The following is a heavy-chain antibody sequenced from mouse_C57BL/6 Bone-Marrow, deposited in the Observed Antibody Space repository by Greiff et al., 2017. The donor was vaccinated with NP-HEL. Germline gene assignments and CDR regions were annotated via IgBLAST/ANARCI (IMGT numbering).Heavy chain of an antibody. CDR1: GYTFTSYG. Sequence: QVQLQQSGAELARPGASVKLSCKASGYTFTSYGISWVKQRTGQGLEWIGEIYPRSGNTYYNEKFKGKATLTADKSSSTAYMELRSLTSEDAAVYFCARLAAQAGAYWGQGTLVTVSA. CDR2: IYPRSGNT. D-gene: IGHD3-2*02. J-gene: IGHJ3*01. V-gene: IGHV1-81*01. CDR3: ARLAAQAGAY.